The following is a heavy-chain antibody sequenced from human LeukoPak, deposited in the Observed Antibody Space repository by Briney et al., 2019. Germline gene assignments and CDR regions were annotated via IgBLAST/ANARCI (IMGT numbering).Heavy chain of an antibody. CDR2: SHPGDSDT. V-gene: IGHV5-51*01. Sequence: GESLKISCQGSGYSFTNYWIGWVRQMAGKGLEWMGISHPGDSDTRYSPSFQGQVTISVDKSISTAYLQWSSLKASDSAMYYCARHEGYYDSSGSRTGFDPWGQGTLVTVSS. D-gene: IGHD3-22*01. CDR3: ARHEGYYDSSGSRTGFDP. CDR1: GYSFTNYW. J-gene: IGHJ5*02.